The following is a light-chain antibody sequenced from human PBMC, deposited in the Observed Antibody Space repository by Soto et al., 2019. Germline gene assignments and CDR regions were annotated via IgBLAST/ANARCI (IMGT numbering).Light chain of an antibody. CDR2: GAS. CDR3: QQYNNWPAIT. J-gene: IGKJ5*01. Sequence: EIVLTQFPDTLSLSPGERATLSCRASQSVSSSSLAWYQQKPGQAPRLLIYGASTRATGIPARFSGSGSGTEFTLTISSLQSEDFAVYYCQQYNNWPAITFGQGTRLEIK. CDR1: QSVSSSS. V-gene: IGKV3-15*01.